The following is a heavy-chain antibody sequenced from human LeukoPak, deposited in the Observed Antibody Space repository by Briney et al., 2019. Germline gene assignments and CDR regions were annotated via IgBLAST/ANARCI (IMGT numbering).Heavy chain of an antibody. V-gene: IGHV5-51*01. J-gene: IGHJ4*02. CDR1: GYSFTSCL. CDR3: ATNSRTPFGVVTYYFDY. Sequence: GESLKISCKGYGYSFTSCLIGWVRQMPGKGLEWIGIIYPGDSDTRYSPSFQGQVTISADKSISTAYLQWSSLKASDTAMYYCATNSRTPFGVVTYYFDYWGQGTLVTVSS. CDR2: IYPGDSDT. D-gene: IGHD3-3*01.